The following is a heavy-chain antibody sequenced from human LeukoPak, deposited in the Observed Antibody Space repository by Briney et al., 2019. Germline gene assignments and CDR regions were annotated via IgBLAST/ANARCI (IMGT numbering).Heavy chain of an antibody. J-gene: IGHJ5*02. CDR1: GFTFSSYG. Sequence: GGSLRLSCAASGFTFSSYGMHWVRQAPGKGLEWVAVIWYDGSNKYYADSVKGRFTISRDNSKNTLYLQMKSLRAEDTAVYYCARELRGYCSSTSCPNNWFDPWGQGTLVTVSS. CDR3: ARELRGYCSSTSCPNNWFDP. V-gene: IGHV3-33*01. CDR2: IWYDGSNK. D-gene: IGHD2-2*01.